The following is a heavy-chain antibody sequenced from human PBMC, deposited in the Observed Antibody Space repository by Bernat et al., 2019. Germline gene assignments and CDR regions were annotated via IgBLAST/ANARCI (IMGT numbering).Heavy chain of an antibody. J-gene: IGHJ4*01. V-gene: IGHV3-15*01. CDR2: IKSKTDGATT. CDR1: GFTFSNAW. CDR3: TPSVL. Sequence: EVQLVESGGGLVKPGGSLRLSCAASGFTFSNAWMSWVRQAPGKGLEWVGRIKSKTDGATTDFAAPVKGRFTISRDDSKNTLYLQMNSLKTEDTAVYYCTPSVLWGHGTLVTVSS. D-gene: IGHD4/OR15-4a*01.